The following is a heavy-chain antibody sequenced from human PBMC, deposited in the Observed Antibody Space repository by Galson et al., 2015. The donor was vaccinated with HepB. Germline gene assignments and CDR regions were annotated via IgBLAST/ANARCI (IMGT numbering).Heavy chain of an antibody. CDR3: AKPGAYYDYVWGSYRTDY. Sequence: SLRLSCAASGFTFNCYDMSWVRQAPGKGLEWVASISGSGDSTYYADSVKGRFTISRDNSKDTLYLQMNSLRVEDTALYYCAKPGAYYDYVWGSYRTDYWGQGTLVTVSS. J-gene: IGHJ4*02. CDR1: GFTFNCYD. V-gene: IGHV3-23*01. D-gene: IGHD3-16*02. CDR2: ISGSGDST.